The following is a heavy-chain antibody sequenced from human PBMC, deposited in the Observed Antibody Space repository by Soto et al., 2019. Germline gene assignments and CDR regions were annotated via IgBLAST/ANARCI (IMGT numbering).Heavy chain of an antibody. D-gene: IGHD3-3*01. Sequence: ASVKVSCKASGYTFTSYYMHWVRQAPGQGLEWMGIINPSGGSTSYAQKFQGRVTMTRDTSTSTVYMELSSLRSEDTAVYYCARAPTIFGVVIFMNGMDVWGQGTTVTVSS. CDR2: INPSGGST. CDR3: ARAPTIFGVVIFMNGMDV. CDR1: GYTFTSYY. J-gene: IGHJ6*02. V-gene: IGHV1-46*01.